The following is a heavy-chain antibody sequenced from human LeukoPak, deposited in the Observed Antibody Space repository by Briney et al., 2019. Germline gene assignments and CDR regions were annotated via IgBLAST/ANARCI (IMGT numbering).Heavy chain of an antibody. Sequence: SETLSLTCTVSGGSISSYYWSWIRQPAGKGLEWIGRIYTSESTNYNPSLKSRVTMSVDTSKNQFSLKLSSVTAADTAVYYCARDLSVGATGWYFGLWGRGTLVTVSS. J-gene: IGHJ2*01. CDR3: ARDLSVGATGWYFGL. CDR1: GGSISSYY. D-gene: IGHD1-26*01. V-gene: IGHV4-4*07. CDR2: IYTSEST.